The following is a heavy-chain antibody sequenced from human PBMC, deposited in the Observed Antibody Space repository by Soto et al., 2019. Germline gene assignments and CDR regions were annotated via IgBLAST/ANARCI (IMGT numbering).Heavy chain of an antibody. D-gene: IGHD5-12*01. CDR2: INPNSGAT. V-gene: IGHV1-2*02. J-gene: IGHJ5*02. CDR1: GYTLTGHN. CDR3: AREGGYDLLDRSPLT. Sequence: ASVKVSCKASGYTLTGHNINWVRQAPGQGLEWMGWINPNSGATNYAQNFQDRVTMTRDTSVSTAYMELGRLRSEDTAVYYCAREGGYDLLDRSPLTWGQGTLVTVSS.